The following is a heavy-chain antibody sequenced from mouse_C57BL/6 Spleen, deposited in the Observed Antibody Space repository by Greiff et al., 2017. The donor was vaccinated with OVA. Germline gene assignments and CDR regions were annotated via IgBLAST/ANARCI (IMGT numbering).Heavy chain of an antibody. CDR3: ARWLDGPYAMDY. D-gene: IGHD2-3*01. CDR1: GYAFSSSW. CDR2: IYPGDGDT. V-gene: IGHV1-82*01. J-gene: IGHJ4*01. Sequence: VQLQQSGPELVKPGASVKISCKASGYAFSSSWMNWVKQRPGKGLEWIGRIYPGDGDTNYNGKFKGKATLTADKSSSTAYMQLSSLTSEDSAVYFCARWLDGPYAMDYWGQGTSVTVSS.